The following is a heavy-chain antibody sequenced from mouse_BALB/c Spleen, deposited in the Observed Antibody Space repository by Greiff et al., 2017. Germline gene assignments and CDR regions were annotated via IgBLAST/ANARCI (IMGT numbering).Heavy chain of an antibody. D-gene: IGHD2-4*01. J-gene: IGHJ3*01. V-gene: IGHV1-14*01. CDR1: GYSFTDYN. CDR2: INPYNDGT. CDR3: ARPTMITPWFAY. Sequence: EVQLQQSGPELVKPGASVKVSCKASGYSFTDYNMYWVKQKPGQGLEWIGYINPYNDGTKYNEKFKGKATLTSDKSSSTAYMELSSLTSEDSAVYYCARPTMITPWFAYWGQGTLVTVSA.